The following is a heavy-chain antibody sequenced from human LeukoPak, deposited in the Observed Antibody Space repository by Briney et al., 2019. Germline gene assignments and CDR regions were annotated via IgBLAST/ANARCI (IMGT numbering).Heavy chain of an antibody. CDR3: ARGVDYYYYYMDV. J-gene: IGHJ6*03. Sequence: GGSLRLSCAASGFTFSDYYMSWIRQAPGKGLEWVSSISTSSNYIYYADSAKGRFTISRDNAKNSMYLQMNSLRAEDTAVYYCARGVDYYYYYMDVWGKGTTVTVSS. V-gene: IGHV3-11*06. CDR2: ISTSSNYI. CDR1: GFTFSDYY.